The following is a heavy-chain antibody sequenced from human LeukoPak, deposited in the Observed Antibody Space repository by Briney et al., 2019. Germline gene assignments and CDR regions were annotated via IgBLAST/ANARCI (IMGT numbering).Heavy chain of an antibody. CDR1: DYTFSNYG. Sequence: ASVKVSCKASDYTFSNYGISWVRQAPGQGLEWMGWISTYNGNTNYAQKFQGRVTMTTDTSTSTAYMELRSLRSEDTAVYYCARMGSSSWYGGFDYWGQGTLVTVSS. V-gene: IGHV1-18*01. CDR2: ISTYNGNT. D-gene: IGHD6-13*01. J-gene: IGHJ4*02. CDR3: ARMGSSSWYGGFDY.